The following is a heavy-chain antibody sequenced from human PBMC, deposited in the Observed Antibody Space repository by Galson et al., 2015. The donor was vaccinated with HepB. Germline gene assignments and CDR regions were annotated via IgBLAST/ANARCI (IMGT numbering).Heavy chain of an antibody. D-gene: IGHD4-17*01. CDR1: GYTFSSYG. CDR3: ARDLFGDYLFDF. CDR2: ISAYNGNT. J-gene: IGHJ4*02. Sequence: SVKVSCKASGYTFSSYGISWVRQAPGQGLEWMGWISAYNGNTNYAQKVQGRVTMTTDTSTNTAYMDLRSLRSDDTAVYYCARDLFGDYLFDFWGQGTLVTVSS. V-gene: IGHV1-18*04.